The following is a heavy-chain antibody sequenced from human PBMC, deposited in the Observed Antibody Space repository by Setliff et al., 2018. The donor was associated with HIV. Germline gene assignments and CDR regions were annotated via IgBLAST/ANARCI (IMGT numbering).Heavy chain of an antibody. CDR2: ISRSSSSK. D-gene: IGHD6-6*01. CDR1: GFTFSSYS. Sequence: AGGSLRLSCAASGFTFSSYSMNWVRQAPGKGLEWVAYISRSSSSKYYADSVKGRFTISRDNAKNSLYLQLNSLRAEDTAVYYCARDQSQSIVARQDGVYYYYYMDVWGKGTTVTVSS. CDR3: ARDQSQSIVARQDGVYYYYYMDV. V-gene: IGHV3-48*01. J-gene: IGHJ6*03.